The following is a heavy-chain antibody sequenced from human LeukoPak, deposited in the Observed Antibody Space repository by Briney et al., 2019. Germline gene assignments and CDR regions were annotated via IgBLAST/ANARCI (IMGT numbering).Heavy chain of an antibody. CDR1: GGSISSYY. D-gene: IGHD4-17*01. J-gene: IGHJ4*02. V-gene: IGHV4-59*08. CDR3: ARHHYGDYGDFDY. CDR2: IYYSGST. Sequence: KPSGTLSLTCTVSGGSISSYYWSWIRQPPGKGLEWIGYIYYSGSTNYNPSLKSRVTISVDTSKNQFSLKLSSVTAADTAVYYCARHHYGDYGDFDYWGQGTLVTVSS.